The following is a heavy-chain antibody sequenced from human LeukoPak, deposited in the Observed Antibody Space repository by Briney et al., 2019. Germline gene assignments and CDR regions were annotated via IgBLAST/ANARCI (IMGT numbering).Heavy chain of an antibody. CDR3: ARENYGSGSYYNVH. V-gene: IGHV1-2*02. CDR2: INPNSGGT. D-gene: IGHD3-10*01. CDR1: GYTFTGYY. J-gene: IGHJ4*02. Sequence: EASVKVSCKASGYTFTGYYMHWVRQAPGQGLEWMGWINPNSGGTNYAQKFQGRVTMTRDTSISTAYMELSRLRSDDTAVYYCARENYGSGSYYNVHWGQGTLVTVSS.